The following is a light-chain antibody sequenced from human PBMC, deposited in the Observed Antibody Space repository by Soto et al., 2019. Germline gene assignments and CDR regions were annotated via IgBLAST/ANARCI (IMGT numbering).Light chain of an antibody. Sequence: SYVLTQPPSVSVAPGQTARITCAGNDIGSKSVHWYQQKPGQAPVVVVYDGSDRPSRIPERFSGSNSGNTATLTISGVEAGDEADYYCQVWDSSIDVLVFGGGTKVTVL. CDR2: DGS. CDR3: QVWDSSIDVLV. J-gene: IGLJ2*01. CDR1: DIGSKS. V-gene: IGLV3-21*02.